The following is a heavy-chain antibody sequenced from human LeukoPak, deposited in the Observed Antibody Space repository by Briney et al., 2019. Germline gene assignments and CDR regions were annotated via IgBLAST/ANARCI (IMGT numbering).Heavy chain of an antibody. Sequence: GGSLRLSCATSGFTFTIFWMHWVRHAPGKGLVWVSRINHDGSSTNYADSVKGPFTISRDNAKNSLYLQMNSLRAEDTAVYYCARERERWLQLSPNFDYWGQGTLVTVSS. V-gene: IGHV3-74*01. CDR1: GFTFTIFW. CDR3: ARERERWLQLSPNFDY. CDR2: INHDGSST. D-gene: IGHD5-24*01. J-gene: IGHJ4*02.